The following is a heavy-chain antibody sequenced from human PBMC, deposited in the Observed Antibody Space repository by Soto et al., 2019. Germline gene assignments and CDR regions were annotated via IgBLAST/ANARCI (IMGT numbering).Heavy chain of an antibody. D-gene: IGHD4-17*01. CDR1: GFTFSSYS. Sequence: EVQLVESGGGLVKPGGSLRLSCAASGFTFSSYSMNWVRQAPGKGLEWVSSISSSSSYIYYADSVKGRFTISRDNAKNSLYLQMNSLRAEDTAVYYCAIDSGDYEDGFFDYWGQGTLVTVSS. V-gene: IGHV3-21*01. CDR2: ISSSSSYI. CDR3: AIDSGDYEDGFFDY. J-gene: IGHJ4*02.